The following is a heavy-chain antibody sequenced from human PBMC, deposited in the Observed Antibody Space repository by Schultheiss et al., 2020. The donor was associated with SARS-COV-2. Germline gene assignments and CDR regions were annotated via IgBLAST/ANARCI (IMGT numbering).Heavy chain of an antibody. V-gene: IGHV2-26*01. CDR3: ARNLEPPYYYYGMDV. J-gene: IGHJ6*02. Sequence: SGPTLVKPTQTLTLTCTFSGFSLSSSGVGVSWIRQPPGKALEWLAHIFSNDEKSYSTSLRSRLTISKDTSKSQVVLIMTNTDPVDTATYYCARNLEPPYYYYGMDVWVQGTTGTVSS. D-gene: IGHD5-24*01. CDR2: IFSNDEK. CDR1: GFSLSSSGVG.